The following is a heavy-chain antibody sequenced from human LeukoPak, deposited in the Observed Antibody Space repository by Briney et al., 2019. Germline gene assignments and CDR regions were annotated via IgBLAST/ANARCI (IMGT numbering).Heavy chain of an antibody. CDR2: ISDDGSNK. J-gene: IGHJ5*02. V-gene: IGHV3-30-3*01. Sequence: GGSLRLSCAASGFTFSSYAMHWVRQAPGKGLEWVAVISDDGSNKYYADSVKGRFTISRDNSKNTLYLQMNSLRAEDTAVYYCARDRGITMIVVVATANWFDPWGQGTLVTVSS. CDR3: ARDRGITMIVVVATANWFDP. D-gene: IGHD3-22*01. CDR1: GFTFSSYA.